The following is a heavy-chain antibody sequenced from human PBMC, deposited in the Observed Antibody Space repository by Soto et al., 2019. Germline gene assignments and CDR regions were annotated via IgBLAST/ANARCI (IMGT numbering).Heavy chain of an antibody. V-gene: IGHV3-30-3*01. Sequence: QVQLVESGGGVVQPGRSLRLSCAASGFTFSSYAMHWVRQAPGKGLEWVAVISYDGSNKYYADSVKGRFTISRDNSKNTLYRQMNSLRAEDTAVYYCARGEYDYVWGSYRYIPPMVFGGQGTLVTVSS. CDR3: ARGEYDYVWGSYRYIPPMVF. J-gene: IGHJ4*02. D-gene: IGHD3-16*02. CDR2: ISYDGSNK. CDR1: GFTFSSYA.